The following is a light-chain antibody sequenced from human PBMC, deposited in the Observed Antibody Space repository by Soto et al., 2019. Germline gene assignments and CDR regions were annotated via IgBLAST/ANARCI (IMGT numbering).Light chain of an antibody. CDR1: ENVRTF. Sequence: EVVLTQSPATLSLSRGERATLSCRASENVRTFVDWYQQKPGQAPRLLIYGISNRATGIPDRFSGSGSGTDFTLTISRLEPEDFVVYYCQQYSTLPHTFGQGTKLEVK. CDR3: QQYSTLPHT. V-gene: IGKV3-20*01. J-gene: IGKJ2*01. CDR2: GIS.